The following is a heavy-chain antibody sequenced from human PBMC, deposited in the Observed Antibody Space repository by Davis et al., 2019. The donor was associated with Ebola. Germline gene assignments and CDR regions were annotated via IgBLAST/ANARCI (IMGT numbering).Heavy chain of an antibody. CDR1: GGTFSSYA. J-gene: IGHJ5*02. D-gene: IGHD1-20*01. CDR2: IIPILGTA. Sequence: SVKVSCKASGGTFSSYAISWVRQAPGQGLEWMGRIIPILGTANYAQKFQGRVTITADKSTSTAYMELSSLRSEDTAVYYCAREGDGGITGTTGWFDPWGQGTLVTVSS. CDR3: AREGDGGITGTTGWFDP. V-gene: IGHV1-69*04.